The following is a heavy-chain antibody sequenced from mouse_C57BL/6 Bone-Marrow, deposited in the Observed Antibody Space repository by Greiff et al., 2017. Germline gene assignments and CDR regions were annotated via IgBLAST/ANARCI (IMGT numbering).Heavy chain of an antibody. Sequence: VQLQQPGAELVRPGSSVKLSCKASGYTFTSYWMHWVKQRPIQGLEWIGNIDPSDSETHYNQQFKDKATLTVDKSSSTAYMQLSSLTSEDSAVXYCARNYYDYGEDYAMDYWGQGTSVTVSS. CDR3: ARNYYDYGEDYAMDY. CDR1: GYTFTSYW. V-gene: IGHV1-52*01. CDR2: IDPSDSET. D-gene: IGHD2-4*01. J-gene: IGHJ4*01.